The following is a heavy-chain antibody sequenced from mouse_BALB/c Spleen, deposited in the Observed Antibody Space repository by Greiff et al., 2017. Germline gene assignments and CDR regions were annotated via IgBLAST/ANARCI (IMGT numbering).Heavy chain of an antibody. CDR2: ILPGSGST. J-gene: IGHJ3*01. CDR3: ARFPYYYGSSYFAY. Sequence: VQLQQSGAELMKPGASVKISCKATGYTFSSYWIEWVKQRPGHGLEWIGEILPGSGSTNYNEKFKGKATFTADTSSNTAYMQLSSLTSEDSAVYYCARFPYYYGSSYFAYWGQGTLVTVSA. V-gene: IGHV1-9*01. D-gene: IGHD1-1*01. CDR1: GYTFSSYW.